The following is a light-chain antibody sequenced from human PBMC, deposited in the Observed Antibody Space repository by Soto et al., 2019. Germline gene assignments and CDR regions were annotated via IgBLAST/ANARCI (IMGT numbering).Light chain of an antibody. CDR1: QSVSSY. CDR3: QQYRSLIT. CDR2: DAS. J-gene: IGKJ5*01. Sequence: EIVLTQSPATLSLSPGERATLSFRASQSVSSYLAWYQQKPGQAPRLLIYDASNRATGIPARFSGSGSGTDFTPTINRLEPEDSAVYYCQQYRSLITFGQGTRLEIK. V-gene: IGKV3-11*01.